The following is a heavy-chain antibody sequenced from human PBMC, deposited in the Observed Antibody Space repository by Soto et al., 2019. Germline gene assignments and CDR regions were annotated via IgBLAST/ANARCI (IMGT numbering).Heavy chain of an antibody. V-gene: IGHV1-2*02. CDR1: GYTFTGYY. CDR3: ARDDRGSSGWYVIGP. D-gene: IGHD6-19*01. J-gene: IGHJ5*02. Sequence: RASVKVSCKASGYTFTGYYMHWVRQAPGQGLEWMGWINPNSGGTNYAQKFQGRVTMTRDTSISTAYMELSRLRSDDTAVYYCARDDRGSSGWYVIGPWGRGTLVAVSS. CDR2: INPNSGGT.